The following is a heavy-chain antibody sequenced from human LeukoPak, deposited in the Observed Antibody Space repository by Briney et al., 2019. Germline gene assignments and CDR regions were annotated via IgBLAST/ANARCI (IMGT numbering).Heavy chain of an antibody. D-gene: IGHD3-22*01. CDR3: ARLSYYYDSSAYYGLYYFDF. CDR2: ISYSGST. Sequence: PSETLSLTCTVSGGPISTGSYYWGWIRQPPGKGLEWIGSISYSGSTYYNPSLKSRVTISVDTSKNQFSLKLSPVTAADTAVYYCARLSYYYDSSAYYGLYYFDFWGQGTLVTVSS. J-gene: IGHJ4*02. V-gene: IGHV4-39*01. CDR1: GGPISTGSYY.